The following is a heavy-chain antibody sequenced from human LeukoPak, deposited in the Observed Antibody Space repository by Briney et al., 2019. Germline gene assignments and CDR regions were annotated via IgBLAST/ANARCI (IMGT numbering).Heavy chain of an antibody. CDR3: AKDPLLWFGEGGTFDY. V-gene: IGHV3-23*01. J-gene: IGHJ4*02. Sequence: GGSLRLSCAASGFTFSSYAMSWVRQAPGKGLEWVSAISGSGGSTYYADSVKGGFTISRDNSKNTLYLQMNSLRAEDTAVYYCAKDPLLWFGEGGTFDYWGQGTLVTVSS. CDR2: ISGSGGST. CDR1: GFTFSSYA. D-gene: IGHD3-10*01.